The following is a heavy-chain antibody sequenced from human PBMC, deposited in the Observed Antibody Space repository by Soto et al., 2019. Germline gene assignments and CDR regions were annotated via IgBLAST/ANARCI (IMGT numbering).Heavy chain of an antibody. V-gene: IGHV3-9*01. D-gene: IGHD6-19*01. J-gene: IGHJ3*02. CDR1: GFTFDDYA. Sequence: PVGSLRLSCAASGFTFDDYAMHWVRQAPGKGLEWVSGISWNSGSIGYADSVKRRFTISRDNAKNSLYLQMNSLRAEDTALYYCAKDIARYSSGWGDDAFDIWGQGTMVTVSS. CDR3: AKDIARYSSGWGDDAFDI. CDR2: ISWNSGSI.